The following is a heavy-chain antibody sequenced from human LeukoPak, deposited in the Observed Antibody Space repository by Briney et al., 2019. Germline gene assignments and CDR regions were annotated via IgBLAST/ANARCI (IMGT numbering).Heavy chain of an antibody. J-gene: IGHJ4*02. CDR2: ISGSGGST. CDR3: ARDKGIYDFWSGYYWY. Sequence: PGGSLRLSCAASGFTFSSYAMSWVRQAPGKGLEWVSAISGSGGSTYYADSVKGRFTISRDNAKNSLYLQMNSLRAEDTAVYYCARDKGIYDFWSGYYWYWGQGTLVTVSS. D-gene: IGHD3-3*01. CDR1: GFTFSSYA. V-gene: IGHV3-23*01.